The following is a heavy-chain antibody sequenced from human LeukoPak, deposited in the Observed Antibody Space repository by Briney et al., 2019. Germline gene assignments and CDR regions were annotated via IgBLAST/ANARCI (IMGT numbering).Heavy chain of an antibody. CDR3: ARDTRGDAFDM. CDR1: GFTFSSYS. CDR2: ISTSSSYI. J-gene: IGHJ3*02. D-gene: IGHD3-10*01. V-gene: IGHV3-21*01. Sequence: GGSLRLSCAASGFTFSSYSMNWVRQAPGKGLEWVSSISTSSSYIYYADSVKGRFTISRDNAKNSLYLQMNNLRAEDTAVYYCARDTRGDAFDMWGQGTMDTVSS.